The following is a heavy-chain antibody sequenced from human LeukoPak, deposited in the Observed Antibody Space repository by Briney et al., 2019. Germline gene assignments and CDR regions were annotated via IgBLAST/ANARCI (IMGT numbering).Heavy chain of an antibody. V-gene: IGHV5-51*01. CDR1: GYTFTNYW. CDR2: IYPDDSDT. Sequence: AGESLKISCKGSGYTFTNYWIGWVRQVPGEGLEWMGIIYPDDSDTRYRPSFQGQVTISADKSISTAYLQWSGLKASDTAMYYCARRRILWFGEFSFDPWGQGTLVTVSS. J-gene: IGHJ5*02. CDR3: ARRRILWFGEFSFDP. D-gene: IGHD3-10*01.